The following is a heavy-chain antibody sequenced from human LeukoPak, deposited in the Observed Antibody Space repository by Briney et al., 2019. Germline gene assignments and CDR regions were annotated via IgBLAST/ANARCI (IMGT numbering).Heavy chain of an antibody. CDR3: AKEDYGAYFDY. CDR1: GFTFNISA. J-gene: IGHJ4*02. Sequence: GGSLRLSCVASGFTFNISAMSWVRQAPGKGLEWVSAISGSGGSTYYADSVKGRFTISRDNSKNTLYLQMNSLRAEDTAVYYCAKEDYGAYFDYWGQGTLVTVSS. CDR2: ISGSGGST. D-gene: IGHD4-17*01. V-gene: IGHV3-23*01.